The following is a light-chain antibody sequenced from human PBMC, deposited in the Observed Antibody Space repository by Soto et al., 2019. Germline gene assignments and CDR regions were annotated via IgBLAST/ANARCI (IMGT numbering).Light chain of an antibody. Sequence: AIRMTQSPSSLSASTGDRVTITCRASQGISSYLAWYQQKPGKAPKLLIYAASTLQSGVPSRFSGSGSGTDFTLTISCLQSEDFATYYCQQYYSYPPWPFGQGPKVEIK. CDR2: AAS. CDR3: QQYYSYPPWP. CDR1: QGISSY. V-gene: IGKV1-8*01. J-gene: IGKJ1*01.